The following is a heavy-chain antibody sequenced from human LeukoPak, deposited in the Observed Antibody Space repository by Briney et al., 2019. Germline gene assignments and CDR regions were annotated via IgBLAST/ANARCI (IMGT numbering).Heavy chain of an antibody. CDR1: GGTFSSYA. CDR3: ARVAARYWEKGANWFDP. CDR2: IIPIFGTA. Sequence: GASVKVSCKASGGTFSSYAISWVRQAPGQGLEWMGRIIPIFGTANYAQKFQGRVTITTDESTSTAYMELSSLRSEDTAVYYCARVAARYWEKGANWFDPWGQGTLVTVSS. V-gene: IGHV1-69*05. D-gene: IGHD1-26*01. J-gene: IGHJ5*02.